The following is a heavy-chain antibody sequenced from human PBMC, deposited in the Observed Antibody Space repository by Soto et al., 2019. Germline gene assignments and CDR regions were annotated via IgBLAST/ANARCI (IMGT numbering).Heavy chain of an antibody. CDR2: IYPGDSDT. CDR1: GYRFTNYW. V-gene: IGHV5-51*01. CDR3: ARAISHYDFWSGLGEKERPYFDY. D-gene: IGHD3-3*01. J-gene: IGHJ4*02. Sequence: PGESLKISCKGSGYRFTNYWIGWVRQMPGKGLEWMGIIYPGDSDTRYSPSFQGQVTISADKSINTAYLQWSSLKASDTAMYYCARAISHYDFWSGLGEKERPYFDYWGQGTLVTVSS.